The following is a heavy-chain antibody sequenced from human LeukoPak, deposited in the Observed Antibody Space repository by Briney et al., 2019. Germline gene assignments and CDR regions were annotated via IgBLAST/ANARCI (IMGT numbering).Heavy chain of an antibody. CDR1: GFTFSDYW. CDR3: VRGPYALF. D-gene: IGHD2-2*01. J-gene: IGHJ1*01. CDR2: IKQDGTEK. Sequence: GGSLRLSCAASGFTFSDYWLSWVRQAPGKGLEWVANIKQDGTEKNYLDSVKGRFTISRDNARNSMYLQMNSLRAEDTAVYYCVRGPYALFWGQGTLVSVSS. V-gene: IGHV3-7*01.